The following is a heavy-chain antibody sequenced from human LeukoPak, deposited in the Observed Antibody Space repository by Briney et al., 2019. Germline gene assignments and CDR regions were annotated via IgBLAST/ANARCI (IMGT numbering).Heavy chain of an antibody. V-gene: IGHV4-34*01. CDR3: ARALVGYCSGGSCYSFDY. Sequence: SETLSLTCAVYGGSFSGYYWSWIRQPPGKGLEWIGEINHSGSTNYNPSLKSRVTISVDTSKNQFSLKLSSVTAADTAVYYCARALVGYCSGGSCYSFDYWGQGTLVTVSS. D-gene: IGHD2-15*01. J-gene: IGHJ4*02. CDR2: INHSGST. CDR1: GGSFSGYY.